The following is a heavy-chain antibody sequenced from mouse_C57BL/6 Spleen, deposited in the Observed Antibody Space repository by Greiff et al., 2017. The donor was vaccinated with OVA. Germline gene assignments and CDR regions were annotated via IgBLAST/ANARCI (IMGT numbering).Heavy chain of an antibody. V-gene: IGHV1-81*01. Sequence: QVQLQQSGAELARPGASVKLSCKASGYTFTSYGISWVKQRTGQGLEWIGEIYPRSGNTYYNEKFKGKATLTADKSSSTAYMELRSLTSEDSAVYFCASQDYYGSSYHDYWGQGTTLTVSS. CDR2: IYPRSGNT. D-gene: IGHD1-1*01. J-gene: IGHJ2*01. CDR1: GYTFTSYG. CDR3: ASQDYYGSSYHDY.